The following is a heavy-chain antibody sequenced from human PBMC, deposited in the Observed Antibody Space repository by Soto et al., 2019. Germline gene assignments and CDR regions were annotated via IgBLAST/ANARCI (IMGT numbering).Heavy chain of an antibody. V-gene: IGHV3-13*04. CDR3: ARAIGPTQFEY. J-gene: IGHJ4*02. CDR2: IGTTGDT. CDR1: GFTFSSYD. Sequence: EVQLVEPGGGLVQPGGSLRLSCSASGFTFSSYDMHWVRQGTGKGLEWVSAIGTTGDTYYAGSVKGRFTISRENAKNSLYLQMNSLRAGDTDIYFCARAIGPTQFEYWRPGTLVTVSS. D-gene: IGHD3-22*01.